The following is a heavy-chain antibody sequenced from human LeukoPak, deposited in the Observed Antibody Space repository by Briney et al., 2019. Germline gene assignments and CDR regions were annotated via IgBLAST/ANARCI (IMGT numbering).Heavy chain of an antibody. CDR3: ARGPNSSSWSRRRYYFDY. CDR1: GGSFSGYY. CDR2: INHSGST. Sequence: PSETLSLTCAVYGGSFSGYYWSWIRQPPGKGLEWIGEINHSGSTNYNPSLKSRVTISVDTSKNQFSLKLSSVTAADTAVYYCARGPNSSSWSRRRYYFDYWGQGTLVTVSS. J-gene: IGHJ4*02. D-gene: IGHD6-13*01. V-gene: IGHV4-34*01.